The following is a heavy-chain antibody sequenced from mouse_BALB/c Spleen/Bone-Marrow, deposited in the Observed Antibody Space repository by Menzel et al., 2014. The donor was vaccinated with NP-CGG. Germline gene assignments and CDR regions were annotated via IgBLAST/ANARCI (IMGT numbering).Heavy chain of an antibody. CDR1: GYTFTSYW. V-gene: IGHV1S22*01. CDR3: ARWLLLDY. CDR2: IYPGTGST. D-gene: IGHD2-3*01. Sequence: LKQSGSELVSPGASVKLSCKASGYTFTSYWMHWVKQRPGQGLEWIGNIYPGTGSTNYDEKFKGKATLTVDTSSSTAYMQLSSLTSEDSAVYYCARWLLLDYWGQGTTLTVSS. J-gene: IGHJ2*01.